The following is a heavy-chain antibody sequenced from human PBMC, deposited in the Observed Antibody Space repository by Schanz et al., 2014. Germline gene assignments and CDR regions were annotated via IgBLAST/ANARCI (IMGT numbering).Heavy chain of an antibody. V-gene: IGHV3-30*04. CDR1: GFTLSNYA. Sequence: VQLVESGGGLVQPGGSLRLSCAAPGFTLSNYAMHWVRQTPGKGLEWVGVISYDGSKKSYADSVKGRFTISRDNSKNTLYLQMNSLRVEDTAVYFCVSQTGSPNYWGQGTLVTVSS. D-gene: IGHD6-13*01. CDR2: ISYDGSKK. CDR3: VSQTGSPNY. J-gene: IGHJ4*02.